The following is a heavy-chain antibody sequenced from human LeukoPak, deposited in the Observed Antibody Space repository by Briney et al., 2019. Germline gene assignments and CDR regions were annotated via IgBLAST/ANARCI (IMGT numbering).Heavy chain of an antibody. CDR2: ISSSSSYI. D-gene: IGHD7-27*01. CDR3: ARDELGIRTKFDY. Sequence: PGGSLRLSCAASGFTFSSYSMNWVRQAPGKGLEWVSSISSSSSYIYYADSVKGRFTILRDNAKNSLYLQMNSLRAEDTAVYYCARDELGIRTKFDYWGQGTLVTVSS. J-gene: IGHJ4*02. CDR1: GFTFSSYS. V-gene: IGHV3-21*01.